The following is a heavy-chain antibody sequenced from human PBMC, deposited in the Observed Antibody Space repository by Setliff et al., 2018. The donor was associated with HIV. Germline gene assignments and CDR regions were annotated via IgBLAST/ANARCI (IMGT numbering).Heavy chain of an antibody. V-gene: IGHV1-18*01. CDR2: ISTYNGNR. D-gene: IGHD3-9*01. Sequence: ASVMVSCKASGYTFSSYGISWVRQAPGQGLEWMGWISTYNGNRNYAQKLQDRVTMTTDTSTNTAFMVLTSLRSDDTAVYYCARVQGATHYDILTGYTLYGLDVWGQGTTVTVSS. CDR1: GYTFSSYG. J-gene: IGHJ6*02. CDR3: ARVQGATHYDILTGYTLYGLDV.